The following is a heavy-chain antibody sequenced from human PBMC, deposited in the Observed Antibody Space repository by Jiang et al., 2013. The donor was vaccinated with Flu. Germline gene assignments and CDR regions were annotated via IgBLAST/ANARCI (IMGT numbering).Heavy chain of an antibody. CDR1: YTFTGYY. V-gene: IGHV1-2*04. CDR2: INPNSGGT. J-gene: IGHJ6*02. CDR3: ATSTTGYYYGMDV. D-gene: IGHD4-17*01. Sequence: YTFTGYYMHWVRQAPGQGLEWMGWINPNSGGTNYAQKFQGWVTMTRDTSISTAYMELSRLRSDDTAVYYCATSTTGYYYGMDVWGQGTTVTVSS.